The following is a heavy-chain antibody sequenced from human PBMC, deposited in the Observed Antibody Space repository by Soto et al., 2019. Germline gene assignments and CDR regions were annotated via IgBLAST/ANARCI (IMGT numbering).Heavy chain of an antibody. J-gene: IGHJ4*02. CDR1: GGSISSGDYY. Sequence: NPSETLSLTCTVSGGSISSGDYYWSWIRQPPGKGLEWIGYIYYSGSTYYNPSLKSRVTISVDTSKNQFSLKLSSVTAADTAVYYCARGTFSILAFDYWGQGTLVTVSS. CDR2: IYYSGST. CDR3: ARGTFSILAFDY. D-gene: IGHD2-15*01. V-gene: IGHV4-30-4*01.